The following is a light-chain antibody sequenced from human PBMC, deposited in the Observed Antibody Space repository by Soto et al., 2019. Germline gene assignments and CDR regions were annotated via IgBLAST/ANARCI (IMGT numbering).Light chain of an antibody. CDR1: QSINNL. CDR2: DVS. Sequence: DVQMTQSPSTLSASVGDRVTITCRASQSINNLLAWYQQKPGKAPKFIIYDVSTLESGVPSRFSGSGSGTEFTLTISSLQPEDFATYYCQQYDSYSLTFGGGTRVEIK. CDR3: QQYDSYSLT. J-gene: IGKJ4*01. V-gene: IGKV1-5*01.